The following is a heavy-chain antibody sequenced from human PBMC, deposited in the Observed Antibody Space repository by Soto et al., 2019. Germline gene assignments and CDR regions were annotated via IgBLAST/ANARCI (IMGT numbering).Heavy chain of an antibody. CDR3: ARTEGFFDY. Sequence: SQTLSLPCAISGDSVSSNSSACNFIRQSPSRGLEWLGGTYYRSRWYNDYAVSVKSRITVNADTSKNQFSLQLKSVTPEDTAIYYCARTEGFFDYWGQGTLVTVSS. CDR1: GDSVSSNSSA. V-gene: IGHV6-1*01. J-gene: IGHJ4*02. CDR2: TYYRSRWYN.